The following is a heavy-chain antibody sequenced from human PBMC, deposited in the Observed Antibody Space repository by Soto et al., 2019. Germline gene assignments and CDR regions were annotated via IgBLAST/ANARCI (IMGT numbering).Heavy chain of an antibody. CDR2: ISAYNGNT. Sequence: ASVKVSCKASGYTFTSYGISWVRQAPGQGLEWMGWISAYNGNTNYAQKLQGRVTMTTDTSTSTAYMELRSLRSDDTAVYYCARDRDRGVAVAGTFDYWGQGTLVTVSS. V-gene: IGHV1-18*01. CDR1: GYTFTSYG. J-gene: IGHJ4*02. D-gene: IGHD6-19*01. CDR3: ARDRDRGVAVAGTFDY.